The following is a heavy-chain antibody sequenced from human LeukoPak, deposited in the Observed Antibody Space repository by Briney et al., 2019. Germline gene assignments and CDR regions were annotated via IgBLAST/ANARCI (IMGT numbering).Heavy chain of an antibody. CDR2: IYYSGST. Sequence: SSETLSLTCTVSSGSISSASYYWGWIRQPPGKGLEWIGTIYYSGSTYYNPSLRSRVTISVDTSKNQFSLKLTSVTAADTAVYYCARHRGYCSGSICYFSWFDPWGQGTLVTVSS. J-gene: IGHJ5*02. CDR1: SGSISSASYY. CDR3: ARHRGYCSGSICYFSWFDP. D-gene: IGHD2-15*01. V-gene: IGHV4-39*01.